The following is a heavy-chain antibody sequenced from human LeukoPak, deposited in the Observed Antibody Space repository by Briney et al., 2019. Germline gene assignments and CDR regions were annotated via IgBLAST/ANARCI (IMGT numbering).Heavy chain of an antibody. CDR1: GYTFTGYY. CDR3: ARHGYCSGGSCLGVAFDI. Sequence: GASVKVSCKASGYTFTGYYMHWVRQAPGQGLEWRGWINPNSGGTNYAQKFQGRVTMTRDTSISTAYMELSRLRSDDTAVYYCARHGYCSGGSCLGVAFDIWGQGTMVTVSS. D-gene: IGHD2-15*01. V-gene: IGHV1-2*02. J-gene: IGHJ3*02. CDR2: INPNSGGT.